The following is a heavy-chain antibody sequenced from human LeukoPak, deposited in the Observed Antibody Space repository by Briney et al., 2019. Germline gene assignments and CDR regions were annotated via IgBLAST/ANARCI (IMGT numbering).Heavy chain of an antibody. Sequence: GESLKISCKGSGYSFTSYWIGWVRQMPGKGLEWMGIIYPGDSDTRYSPSFQGQVTISADKSISTAYLQWSSLKASDTAMYYCARHPQPPHTAMANLDYWGQGTLVTVSS. V-gene: IGHV5-51*01. CDR3: ARHPQPPHTAMANLDY. CDR2: IYPGDSDT. D-gene: IGHD5-18*01. CDR1: GYSFTSYW. J-gene: IGHJ4*02.